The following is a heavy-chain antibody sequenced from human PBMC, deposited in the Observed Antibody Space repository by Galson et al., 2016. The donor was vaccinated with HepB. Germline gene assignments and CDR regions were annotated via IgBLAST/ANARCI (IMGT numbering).Heavy chain of an antibody. Sequence: SLRLSCAVSGFTFSSYWMSWVRQAPGKGLEWVAHIKEDGSEKYYVDSVKGRFTISRDNAKNSLYLQMDSLRAEDTAVYYCAKHCSGGSCYDSSPHRPFDIWGQGTMVTVSS. CDR2: IKEDGSEK. V-gene: IGHV3-7*01. J-gene: IGHJ3*02. CDR1: GFTFSSYW. D-gene: IGHD2-15*01. CDR3: AKHCSGGSCYDSSPHRPFDI.